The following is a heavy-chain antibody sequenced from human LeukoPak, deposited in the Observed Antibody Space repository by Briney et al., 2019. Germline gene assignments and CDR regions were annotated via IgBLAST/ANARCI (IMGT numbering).Heavy chain of an antibody. V-gene: IGHV4-59*01. Sequence: SETLSLTCTVSGGSISSYYWSWIRQPPGKGLEWIGYIYYSGSTNYNPSLKSRVTISVDTSKNQFSLKLSSVTAADTAVYYCARDNGYGSSSYYFDYWGQGILVTVSS. CDR2: IYYSGST. CDR1: GGSISSYY. CDR3: ARDNGYGSSSYYFDY. D-gene: IGHD6-6*01. J-gene: IGHJ4*02.